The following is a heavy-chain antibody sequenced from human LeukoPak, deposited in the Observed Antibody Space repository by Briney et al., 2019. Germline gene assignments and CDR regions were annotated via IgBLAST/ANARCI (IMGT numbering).Heavy chain of an antibody. CDR2: MNPNSGNT. J-gene: IGHJ6*02. D-gene: IGHD3-10*01. CDR1: GYTFSSYD. CDR3: ARGGWVNDDSGALFGMDV. Sequence: ASVKVSCKASGYTFSSYDTNWVRQATGQGLEWMGRMNPNSGNTNYAQKFQGRVTMTRSTSTSTAYLELSSLRSDDTAVYYCARGGWVNDDSGALFGMDVWGQGTTVTVSS. V-gene: IGHV1-8*02.